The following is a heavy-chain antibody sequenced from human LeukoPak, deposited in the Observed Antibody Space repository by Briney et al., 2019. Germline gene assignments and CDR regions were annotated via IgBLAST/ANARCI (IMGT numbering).Heavy chain of an antibody. D-gene: IGHD6-13*01. Sequence: GGSLRLSCAASGFTFDDYAMHWVCQAPGKGLEWVSLISGDGGSTYYADSVKGRFTISRDNSKNSLYLQMNSLRTEDTALYYCATNPAAAAQSYYYYYYMDVWGKGTTVTVSS. J-gene: IGHJ6*03. V-gene: IGHV3-43*02. CDR3: ATNPAAAAQSYYYYYYMDV. CDR2: ISGDGGST. CDR1: GFTFDDYA.